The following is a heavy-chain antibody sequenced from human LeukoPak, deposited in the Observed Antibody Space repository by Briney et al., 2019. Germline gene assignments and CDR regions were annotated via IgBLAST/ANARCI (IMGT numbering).Heavy chain of an antibody. D-gene: IGHD3-16*01. J-gene: IGHJ5*02. CDR3: ARRLNWFDP. Sequence: PETLSLTCTVSGGSISSNSFHWGWIRQPPGKGLEWIGSIDYSGSTYYNPSLKSRVTISVDTSKNQFSLKLQSVTAADTAVYYCARRLNWFDPWGQGTLVTVSS. CDR1: GGSISSNSFH. CDR2: IDYSGST. V-gene: IGHV4-39*01.